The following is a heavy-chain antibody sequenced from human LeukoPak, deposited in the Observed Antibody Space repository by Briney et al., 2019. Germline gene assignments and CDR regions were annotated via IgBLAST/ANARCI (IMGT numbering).Heavy chain of an antibody. V-gene: IGHV4-34*01. CDR1: GGSLSGYY. CDR3: ARRPGPYDSSGYDNWFDP. D-gene: IGHD3-22*01. CDR2: INHSGST. Sequence: PSETLSLTCAVYGGSLSGYYWSWIRQPPGKGLEWIGEINHSGSTNYNPSLKSRVTISVDTSKNQFSLKLSSVTAADTAVYYCARRPGPYDSSGYDNWFDPWGQGTLVTVSS. J-gene: IGHJ5*02.